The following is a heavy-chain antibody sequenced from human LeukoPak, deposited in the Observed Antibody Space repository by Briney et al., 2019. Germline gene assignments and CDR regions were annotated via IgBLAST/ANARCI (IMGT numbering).Heavy chain of an antibody. V-gene: IGHV4-59*01. CDR3: TSGGMVSGDY. Sequence: KSSETLSLTCTVSGGSINSCYWSWIRQPPGKGLEWIGYIYYSGSTNYNPSLKSRVTISRDTSKNQFSLKLRSVTAADTAVYYCTSGGMVSGDYWGHGTLVTVSS. J-gene: IGHJ4*01. CDR2: IYYSGST. CDR1: GGSINSCY. D-gene: IGHD2-8*01.